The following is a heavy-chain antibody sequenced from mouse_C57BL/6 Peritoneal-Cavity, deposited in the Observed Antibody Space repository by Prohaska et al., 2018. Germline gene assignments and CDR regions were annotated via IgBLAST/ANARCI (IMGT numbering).Heavy chain of an antibody. Sequence: QVQLQQPGAELVRPGSSVKLSCKASGYTFTSYWMDWVKQRPGQGLEWIGNIYPSDSETHYNQNFKDKATLTVDKSSSTAYMQLSSLTSEDSAVYYCACNYDAMDYWGQGTSVTVSS. J-gene: IGHJ4*01. CDR1: GYTFTSYW. D-gene: IGHD2-1*01. CDR2: IYPSDSET. CDR3: ACNYDAMDY. V-gene: IGHV1-61*01.